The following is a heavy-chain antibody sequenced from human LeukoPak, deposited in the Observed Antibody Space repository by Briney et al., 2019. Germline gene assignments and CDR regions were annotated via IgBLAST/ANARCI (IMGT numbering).Heavy chain of an antibody. CDR1: GGSISSGGYY. CDR2: IYHSGNT. Sequence: SQALSLTCTVSGGSISSGGYYWSWIRQPPGKGLEWIGYIYHSGNTYYNPSLKSRVTISVDRSKNQFSLKLSSVTAADTAVYYCARVEVGAKFDYWGQGTLVIVSS. V-gene: IGHV4-30-2*01. J-gene: IGHJ4*02. D-gene: IGHD1-26*01. CDR3: ARVEVGAKFDY.